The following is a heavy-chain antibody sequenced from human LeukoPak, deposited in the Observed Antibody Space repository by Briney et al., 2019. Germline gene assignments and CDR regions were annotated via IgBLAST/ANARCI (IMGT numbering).Heavy chain of an antibody. J-gene: IGHJ6*02. CDR1: GGSFSGYY. V-gene: IGHV4-34*01. CDR2: INHSGST. D-gene: IGHD3-9*01. CDR3: ARLRYFDWLFRYYYGMDV. Sequence: SETLSLTCAVYGGSFSGYYWSWIRQPPGKGLEWIGEINHSGSTNYNPSLKSRVTISVDTSKNQLSLKLSSVTAADTAVYYCARLRYFDWLFRYYYGMDVWGQGTTVTVSS.